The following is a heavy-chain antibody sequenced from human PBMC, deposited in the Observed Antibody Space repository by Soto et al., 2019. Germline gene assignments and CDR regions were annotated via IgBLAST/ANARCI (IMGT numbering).Heavy chain of an antibody. V-gene: IGHV1-69*01. CDR3: ARAVSSLRARFHFDY. D-gene: IGHD6-13*01. CDR2: IIPIFGTA. J-gene: IGHJ4*02. CDR1: GGTFSSYA. Sequence: QVQLVQSGAEVKKPGSSVKVSCKASGGTFSSYAISWVRQAPGQGLEWMGGIIPIFGTANYAQKFQGRVTITADESTSTAYMEPSSLRSEDTAVYYCARAVSSLRARFHFDYWGQGTLVTVSS.